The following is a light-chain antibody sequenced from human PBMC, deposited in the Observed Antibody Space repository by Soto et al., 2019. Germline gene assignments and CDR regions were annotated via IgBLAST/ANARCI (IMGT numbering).Light chain of an antibody. Sequence: DIQMTQSPSSLSASVGDRVTITCRASQSISSYLNWYQQKPGKAPKILIYAASSLQSGVPSRFSGSGSGTDFTLTISSLQPADYATYYCQQSYNTPPTFGPGTKVAI. CDR3: QQSYNTPPT. V-gene: IGKV1-39*01. J-gene: IGKJ3*01. CDR2: AAS. CDR1: QSISSY.